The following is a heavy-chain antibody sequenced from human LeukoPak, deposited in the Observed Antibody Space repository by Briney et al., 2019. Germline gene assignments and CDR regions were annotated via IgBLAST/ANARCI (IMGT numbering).Heavy chain of an antibody. D-gene: IGHD3-22*01. Sequence: GGSLRLSCAASGFTFSTYSMNWVRQAPGKGLEWVSSISSSSNFIYYADSVRGRFTISRDNAKNSLYLQMNSLRAEDTAVYYCAREGLYGDSSGYSYYFDYWGQGTLVTVSS. CDR1: GFTFSTYS. CDR2: ISSSSNFI. V-gene: IGHV3-21*01. J-gene: IGHJ4*02. CDR3: AREGLYGDSSGYSYYFDY.